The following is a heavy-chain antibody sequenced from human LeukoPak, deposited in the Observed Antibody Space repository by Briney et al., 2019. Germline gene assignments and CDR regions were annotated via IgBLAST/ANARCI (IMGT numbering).Heavy chain of an antibody. D-gene: IGHD3-10*01. J-gene: IGHJ4*02. Sequence: PGGSLRLSCAASGFTFSNYGMHWVRQAPGKGLEWVALIWYDGSNKYYADSVKGRFTISRDNSKNTLYLQMNSLRAEDTAVYYCAKPANDYYGSGSFFDYWGQGTLVTVSS. CDR3: AKPANDYYGSGSFFDY. CDR1: GFTFSNYG. CDR2: IWYDGSNK. V-gene: IGHV3-30*02.